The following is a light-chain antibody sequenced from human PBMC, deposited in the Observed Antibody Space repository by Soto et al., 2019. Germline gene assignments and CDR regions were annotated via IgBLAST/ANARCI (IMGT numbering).Light chain of an antibody. CDR2: DAS. V-gene: IGKV1-5*01. J-gene: IGKJ1*01. CDR1: QRISTW. CDR3: LQYLTYPWT. Sequence: DIQITQAPSTLSAFVGDRLTITCRASQRISTWLAWYEQKPGKAPTLLIYDASILKSGVPSTFNGNGSGTEFALTVSSLHPDDFATYYCLQYLTYPWTFGQGTKVDI.